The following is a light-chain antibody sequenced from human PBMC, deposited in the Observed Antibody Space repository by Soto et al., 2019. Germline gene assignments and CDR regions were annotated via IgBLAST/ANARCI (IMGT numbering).Light chain of an antibody. CDR2: DAS. V-gene: IGKV1-5*01. CDR3: QQYNSYSWT. Sequence: DIQMTQSPSTLSASVGDRVTITCRASQSISSWLAWYQQKPGKAPKLLIYDASSLESGVPSRFNGSGSETEFSLTISSLQPDDFAPYYFQQYNSYSWTFGQGTKVEIK. J-gene: IGKJ1*01. CDR1: QSISSW.